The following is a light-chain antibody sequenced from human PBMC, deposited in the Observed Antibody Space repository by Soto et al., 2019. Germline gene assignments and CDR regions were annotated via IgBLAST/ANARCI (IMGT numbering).Light chain of an antibody. V-gene: IGLV2-11*01. CDR3: CSYAVTDVL. CDR1: SGDFGGYNY. J-gene: IGLJ2*01. CDR2: DVN. Sequence: QSALTQPRSVSGSPGQSVTISCTGTSGDFGGYNYVSWYQQHPGKAPKLMIYDVNKRPSGVPDRFSGSKSGNTASLTISGLQAEDEADYSCCSYAVTDVLFGGGTKLTVL.